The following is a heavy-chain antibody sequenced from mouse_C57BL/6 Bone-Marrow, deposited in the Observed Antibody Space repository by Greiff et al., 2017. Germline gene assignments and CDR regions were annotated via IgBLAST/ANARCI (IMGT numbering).Heavy chain of an antibody. CDR3: ARYYYYGSKWYFGV. CDR1: GYTFTSYG. J-gene: IGHJ1*03. CDR2: IYPRSGNT. Sequence: VQLQQSGAELARPGASVKLSCQASGYTFTSYGIRWVKQRTGQGLGWIGEIYPRSGNTYYNEKFKGKATLTADKSSSTAYMELRSLTSEDSAVYFCARYYYYGSKWYFGVWGTGTTVTVAT. V-gene: IGHV1-81*01. D-gene: IGHD1-1*01.